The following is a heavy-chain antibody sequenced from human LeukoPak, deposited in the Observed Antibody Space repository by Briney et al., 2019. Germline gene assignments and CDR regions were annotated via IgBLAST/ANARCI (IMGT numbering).Heavy chain of an antibody. V-gene: IGHV3-9*01. CDR2: ISWNSGSI. CDR3: AKGYYDSSGYYYGLDY. J-gene: IGHJ4*02. CDR1: GFTFDDYA. Sequence: PGGSLRLSCAASGFTFDDYAMHWVRQAPGKGLEWVSGISWNSGSIGYADSVKGRFTISRDNAKNSLYQQMNSLRAEDTALYYCAKGYYDSSGYYYGLDYWGQGTLVTVSS. D-gene: IGHD3-22*01.